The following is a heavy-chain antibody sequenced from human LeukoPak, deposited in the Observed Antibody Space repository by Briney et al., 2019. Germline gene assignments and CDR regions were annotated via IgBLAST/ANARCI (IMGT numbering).Heavy chain of an antibody. CDR1: GFTFSNFP. CDR3: ARGLFNYDNSGLNY. D-gene: IGHD3-22*01. Sequence: GGSLRLSCAASGFTFSNFPMHWVRQAPGKGLEWVTNIWYDGSNKYYADSVKGRFTISRDNSKNTLYLQMNSLRAEDTAVYYCARGLFNYDNSGLNYWGQGTRVTVSS. J-gene: IGHJ4*02. V-gene: IGHV3-33*08. CDR2: IWYDGSNK.